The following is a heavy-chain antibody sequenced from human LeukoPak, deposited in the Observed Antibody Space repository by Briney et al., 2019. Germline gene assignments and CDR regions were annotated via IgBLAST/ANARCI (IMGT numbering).Heavy chain of an antibody. V-gene: IGHV1-46*01. CDR2: INPSGGST. J-gene: IGHJ4*02. CDR1: GYTFTGYY. CDR3: ARVLFGYCSGGSCDGGYFDY. D-gene: IGHD2-15*01. Sequence: ASVKVSCKASGYTFTGYYMHWVRQAPGQGLEWMGIINPSGGSTSYAQKFQGRVTMTRDMSTSTVYMELSSLRSEDTAVYYCARVLFGYCSGGSCDGGYFDYWGQGTLVTVSS.